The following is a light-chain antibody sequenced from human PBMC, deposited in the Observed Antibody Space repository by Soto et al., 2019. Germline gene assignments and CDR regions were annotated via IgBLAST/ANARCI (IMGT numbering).Light chain of an antibody. J-gene: IGKJ2*01. CDR3: QHYGSSPYT. CDR2: GAF. V-gene: IGKV3-20*01. CDR1: QSVDSRF. Sequence: DIVLTQFPGTLSLSPGERATLSCRASQSVDSRFLAWYRQKPGQAPRLLMYGAFHRPGGIPERFSGSESGTDFTLTISRLEPEDSAVYYCQHYGSSPYTFGQGTKLEIK.